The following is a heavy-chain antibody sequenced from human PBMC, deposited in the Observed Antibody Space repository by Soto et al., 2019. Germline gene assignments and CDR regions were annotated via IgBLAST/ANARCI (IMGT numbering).Heavy chain of an antibody. D-gene: IGHD6-6*01. V-gene: IGHV1-8*01. CDR2: MNPNSGNT. Sequence: ASVKVSCKASGYTFTSYDINWVRQATGQGLEWMGWMNPNSGNTGYAQKFQGRVTMTSNTSISTAYMELSSLRSEDTAGYYCARGSPRIAAKPRLPYYYMDVWGKGTTVTVSS. J-gene: IGHJ6*03. CDR1: GYTFTSYD. CDR3: ARGSPRIAAKPRLPYYYMDV.